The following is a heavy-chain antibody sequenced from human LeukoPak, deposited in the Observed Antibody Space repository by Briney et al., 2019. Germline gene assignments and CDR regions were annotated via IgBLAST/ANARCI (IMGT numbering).Heavy chain of an antibody. D-gene: IGHD5-12*01. Sequence: SVTLSLTCTVSGVSVSSGPYYWSWIRQPPGKGLEWIGHIYYSGTTNYNPSLKSRVTISVDMSKNQFSLKLSSVTAADTAVYYCARSVSGYDYYFDYWGQGTLVTVSS. V-gene: IGHV4-61*01. CDR2: IYYSGTT. CDR1: GVSVSSGPYY. CDR3: ARSVSGYDYYFDY. J-gene: IGHJ4*02.